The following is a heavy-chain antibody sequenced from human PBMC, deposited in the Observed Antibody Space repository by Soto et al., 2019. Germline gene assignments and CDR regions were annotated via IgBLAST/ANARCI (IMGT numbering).Heavy chain of an antibody. V-gene: IGHV4-34*01. D-gene: IGHD2-15*01. CDR1: GGSFSGYY. Sequence: QVQLQQWGAGLLKPSETLSLTCAVYGGSFSGYYWSWIRQPPGKGLEWIGEINHSGSTNYNPSLKGRVTISVDTSKNQFSLKLSSVTAADTAVYYCARAMGIVVVVAATPNAFDIWGQGTMVTVSS. CDR3: ARAMGIVVVVAATPNAFDI. J-gene: IGHJ3*02. CDR2: INHSGST.